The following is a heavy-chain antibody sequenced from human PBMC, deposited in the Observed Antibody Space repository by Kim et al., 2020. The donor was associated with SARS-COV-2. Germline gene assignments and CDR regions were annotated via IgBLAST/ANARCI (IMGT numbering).Heavy chain of an antibody. Sequence: SETLSLTCTVSGGSISSGGYYWSWIRQHPGKGLEWIGYIYYSGSTYYNPSLKSRVTISVDTSKNQFSLKLSSVTAADTAVYYCARGPKYYDFWSGYLDYWGQGTLVTVSS. CDR2: IYYSGST. J-gene: IGHJ4*02. CDR1: GGSISSGGYY. V-gene: IGHV4-31*03. CDR3: ARGPKYYDFWSGYLDY. D-gene: IGHD3-3*01.